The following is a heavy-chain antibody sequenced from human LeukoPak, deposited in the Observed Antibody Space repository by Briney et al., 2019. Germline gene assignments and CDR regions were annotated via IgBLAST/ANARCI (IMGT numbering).Heavy chain of an antibody. Sequence: ASVKVSCKASGYTFTSYDINWVRQATGQGLEWMGWMNPNSGNTGYAQKFQGRVTMTRDTSISTAYMELSRLRSDDTAVYYCARFMLDYYDSSGYYSGSYYFDYWGQGTLVTVSS. CDR3: ARFMLDYYDSSGYYSGSYYFDY. D-gene: IGHD3-22*01. CDR1: GYTFTSYD. CDR2: MNPNSGNT. J-gene: IGHJ4*02. V-gene: IGHV1-8*02.